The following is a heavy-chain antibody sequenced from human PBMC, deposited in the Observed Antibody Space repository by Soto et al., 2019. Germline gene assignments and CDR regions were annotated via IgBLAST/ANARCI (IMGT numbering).Heavy chain of an antibody. CDR1: GYTFTGYY. J-gene: IGHJ6*02. Sequence: ASVKVSCKASGYTFTGYYMHWVRQAPGQGLEWRGWINPNSGGTNYAQKFQGWVTMTRDTSISTAYMELSRLRSDDTAVYYCARDHCSRTSCHDYYYYYGMDVWGQGTTVTVSS. D-gene: IGHD2-2*01. V-gene: IGHV1-2*04. CDR3: ARDHCSRTSCHDYYYYYGMDV. CDR2: INPNSGGT.